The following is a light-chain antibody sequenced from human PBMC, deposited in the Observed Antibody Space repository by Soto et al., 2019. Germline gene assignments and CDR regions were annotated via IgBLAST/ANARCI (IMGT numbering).Light chain of an antibody. CDR3: HHYGDSPPIT. V-gene: IGKV3-20*01. CDR1: QSVNSRY. CDR2: GGS. Sequence: EIVLTQSPGTLSLSPGERATLSCRASQSVNSRYLAWYQQKPGQAPRLLMYGGSSRATGIPDRFSGSGSGTDFTLTISRLETEDFAVYYCHHYGDSPPITFGGGTKGEIK. J-gene: IGKJ4*01.